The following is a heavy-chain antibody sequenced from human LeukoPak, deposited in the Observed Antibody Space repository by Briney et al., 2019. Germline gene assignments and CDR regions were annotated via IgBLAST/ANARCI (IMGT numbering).Heavy chain of an antibody. V-gene: IGHV3-53*01. CDR2: IYSGGST. CDR1: GFTVSSNY. J-gene: IGHJ4*02. CDR3: ASGGYYYDSSGYYY. D-gene: IGHD3-22*01. Sequence: GGSLRLSCVASGFTVSSNYMSWVRQAPGKGLEWVSVIYSGGSTYYADSVKGRFTISRDNSKNTLYLQMNSLRAEDTAVYYCASGGYYYDSSGYYYWGQGTLVTVSS.